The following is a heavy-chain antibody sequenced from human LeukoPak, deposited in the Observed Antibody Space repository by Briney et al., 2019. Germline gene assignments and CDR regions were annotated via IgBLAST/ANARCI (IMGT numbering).Heavy chain of an antibody. Sequence: RASVKVSCKASGYTFTGYFMHWVRQAPGQGLEWLGWINPYSGGTDYAQKFQGWVTMTRDTSISTAYMELSRLRSDDTAVYYCARERIAVAGDAFDIWSQGTMVTVSS. CDR3: ARERIAVAGDAFDI. V-gene: IGHV1-2*04. J-gene: IGHJ3*02. CDR2: INPYSGGT. CDR1: GYTFTGYF. D-gene: IGHD6-19*01.